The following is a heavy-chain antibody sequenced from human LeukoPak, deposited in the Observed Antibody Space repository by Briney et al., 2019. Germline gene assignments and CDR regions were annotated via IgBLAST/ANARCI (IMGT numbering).Heavy chain of an antibody. CDR3: AREVLTRGMSGSWFDP. CDR2: ISSSGSTI. J-gene: IGHJ5*02. CDR1: GFTFSSYE. D-gene: IGHD3-10*01. V-gene: IGHV3-48*03. Sequence: AGSLRLSCAASGFTFSSYEMNWVRQAPGKGLKGVSYISSSGSTIYYADSVKGRFTISRDNAKNSLYLQMNSLRAEDTAVYYCAREVLTRGMSGSWFDPWGQGTLVTVSS.